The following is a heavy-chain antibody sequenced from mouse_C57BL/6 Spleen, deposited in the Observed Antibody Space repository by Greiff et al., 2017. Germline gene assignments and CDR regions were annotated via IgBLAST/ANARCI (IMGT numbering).Heavy chain of an antibody. V-gene: IGHV3-6*01. Sequence: EVQRVESGPGLVKPSQSLSLTCSVTGYSITSGYYWNWIRQFPGNKLEWMGYISYDGSNNYNPSLKNRISITRDTSKNQFFLKLNSVTTEDTATCYCARDLDAYFDYWGQGTTLTVSS. J-gene: IGHJ2*01. CDR2: ISYDGSN. CDR3: ARDLDAYFDY. CDR1: GYSITSGYY.